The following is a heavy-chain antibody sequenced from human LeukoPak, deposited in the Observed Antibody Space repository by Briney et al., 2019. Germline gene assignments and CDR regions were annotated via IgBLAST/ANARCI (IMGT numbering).Heavy chain of an antibody. D-gene: IGHD3-22*01. CDR3: ARDFWDNYYDSARIV. J-gene: IGHJ4*02. CDR1: GFTFSSYS. Sequence: GGSLRLSCAASGFTFSSYSMNWVRQAPGKGLEWVSYISSSSSTIYYADSVKGRFTISRDNAKNSLYLQMNSLRAEDTAVYYCARDFWDNYYDSARIVWGQGTLATVSS. CDR2: ISSSSSTI. V-gene: IGHV3-48*01.